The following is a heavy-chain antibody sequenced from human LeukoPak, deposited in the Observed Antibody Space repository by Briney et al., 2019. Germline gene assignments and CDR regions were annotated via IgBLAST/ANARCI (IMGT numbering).Heavy chain of an antibody. CDR2: INPNSGGT. J-gene: IGHJ3*02. CDR3: ARLSITGTDQRAPDAFDI. V-gene: IGHV1-2*02. CDR1: GYTFTAYY. D-gene: IGHD1-20*01. Sequence: ASVKVSCKASGYTFTAYYMHWVRQAPGQGLEWMGWINPNSGGTYYAQKFQGRVTMTRDTSISTAYMELSRLRSGDTAVYYCARLSITGTDQRAPDAFDIWGQGTMVTVSS.